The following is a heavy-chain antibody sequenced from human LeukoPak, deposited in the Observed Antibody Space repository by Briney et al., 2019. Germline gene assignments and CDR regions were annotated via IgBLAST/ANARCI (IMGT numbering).Heavy chain of an antibody. D-gene: IGHD6-19*01. J-gene: IGHJ4*02. Sequence: SETLSLTCAVSGGSISSGGYSWSWIRQPPGKGLEWIGYIYHSGSTYYNPSLKSRVTISVDRSKNQFSLKLSSVTAAGTAVYYCARGYSSGWPGGFDYWGQGTLVTVSS. CDR2: IYHSGST. CDR3: ARGYSSGWPGGFDY. V-gene: IGHV4-30-2*01. CDR1: GGSISSGGYS.